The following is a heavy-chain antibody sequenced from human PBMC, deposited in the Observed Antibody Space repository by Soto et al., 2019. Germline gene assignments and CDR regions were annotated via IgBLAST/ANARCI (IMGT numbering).Heavy chain of an antibody. V-gene: IGHV1-18*01. Sequence: QVQLVQSGGEVKKPGASVKVSCKASGYTFTLYGINWVRQAPGQGLEWMGWISPDNGNTNYAQKLPGSVTMTTDTSTSTVYMELRSLRSDDTAVYYCARALGYSGYAGMDVWGQGTTVTVSS. J-gene: IGHJ6*02. CDR3: ARALGYSGYAGMDV. CDR2: ISPDNGNT. CDR1: GYTFTLYG. D-gene: IGHD5-12*01.